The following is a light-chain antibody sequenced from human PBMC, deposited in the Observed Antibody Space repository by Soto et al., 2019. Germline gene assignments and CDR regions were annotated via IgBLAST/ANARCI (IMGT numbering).Light chain of an antibody. CDR3: CSYAGSYSWV. V-gene: IGLV2-11*01. J-gene: IGLJ3*02. Sequence: QSALTQPRSVSGSPGQSVTISCTGTISDVGGYNYVSWYQQHPGKAPKPMIYDVSKRPSGVPDRFSGSKSGNTASLTISGLQAEDEADYYCCSYAGSYSWVFGGGTKLTVL. CDR2: DVS. CDR1: ISDVGGYNY.